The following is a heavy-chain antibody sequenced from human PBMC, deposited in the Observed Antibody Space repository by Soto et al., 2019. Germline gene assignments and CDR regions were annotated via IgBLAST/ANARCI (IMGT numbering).Heavy chain of an antibody. CDR1: GGSFIGYY. CDR3: ARMTTVNYYYYYYGMDV. Sequence: SETLSLTCAVYGGSFIGYYWSWIRQPPGKGLEWIGEINHSGSTNYNPSLKSRVTISVDTSKNQFSLKLSSVTAADTAVYYCARMTTVNYYYYYYGMDVWGQGTTVTVSS. D-gene: IGHD4-17*01. V-gene: IGHV4-34*01. J-gene: IGHJ6*02. CDR2: INHSGST.